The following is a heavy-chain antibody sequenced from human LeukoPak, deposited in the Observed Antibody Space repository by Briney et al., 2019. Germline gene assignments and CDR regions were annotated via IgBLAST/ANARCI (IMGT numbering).Heavy chain of an antibody. D-gene: IGHD2-15*01. CDR1: GDSFSSYY. V-gene: IGHV4-59*08. CDR3: ARLGFCTGGRCLADF. Sequence: TSETLSLTCTVSGDSFSSYYWTWIRQPPGEGLEWIGYIYYNGHTNYNPSLTSRVTISVDTSKNQFSLKLNSVTAADTAVYYCARLGFCTGGRCLADFWGQGTLVTVSS. CDR2: IYYNGHT. J-gene: IGHJ4*02.